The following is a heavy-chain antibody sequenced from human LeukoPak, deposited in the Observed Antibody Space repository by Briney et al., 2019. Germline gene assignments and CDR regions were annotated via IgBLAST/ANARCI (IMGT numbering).Heavy chain of an antibody. D-gene: IGHD3-22*01. J-gene: IGHJ3*02. V-gene: IGHV4-31*03. CDR2: IYYSGST. Sequence: PSQTLSLTCTVSGGSISSGGYYWSWIRQHPGKGLEWIGYIYYSGSTYYNPSLKSRVTISVDTSKNQFSLELSSVTAADTAVYYCARGYYYDSSGTDAFDIWGQGTMVTVSS. CDR1: GGSISSGGYY. CDR3: ARGYYYDSSGTDAFDI.